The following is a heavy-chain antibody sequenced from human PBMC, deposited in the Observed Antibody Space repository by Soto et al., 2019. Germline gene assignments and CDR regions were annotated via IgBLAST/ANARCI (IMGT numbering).Heavy chain of an antibody. V-gene: IGHV3-64D*06. CDR3: VKDGSHCSGGSCYSWYYGMDV. D-gene: IGHD2-15*01. CDR1: GFTFSSYA. J-gene: IGHJ6*02. CDR2: ISSNGGST. Sequence: SLRLSCSASGFTFSSYAMHWVRQAPGKGLEYVSAISSNGGSTYYADSVKGRFTISRDNSKNTLYLQMSSLRAEDTAVYYCVKDGSHCSGGSCYSWYYGMDVWGQGTTVTVSS.